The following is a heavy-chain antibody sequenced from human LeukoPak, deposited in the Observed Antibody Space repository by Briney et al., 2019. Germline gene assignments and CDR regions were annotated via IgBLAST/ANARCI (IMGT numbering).Heavy chain of an antibody. CDR1: GYTFTSYG. Sequence: APVKVSCKASGYTFTSYGISWVRQAPGQGLEWMGWISAYNGNTNYAQKLQGRVTMTTDTSTSTAYMELRSLRSDDTAVYYCAKGSYYDSSGYYYTDYWGQGTLVTVSS. V-gene: IGHV1-18*01. J-gene: IGHJ4*02. CDR3: AKGSYYDSSGYYYTDY. CDR2: ISAYNGNT. D-gene: IGHD3-22*01.